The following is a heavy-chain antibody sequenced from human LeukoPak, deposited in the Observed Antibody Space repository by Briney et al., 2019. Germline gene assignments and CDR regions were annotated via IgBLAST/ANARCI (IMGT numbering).Heavy chain of an antibody. J-gene: IGHJ5*02. CDR2: IKQDGSEK. D-gene: IGHD2-15*01. CDR1: GFTFSSYW. V-gene: IGHV3-7*03. Sequence: GGSLRLSCAASGFTFSSYWMSWVRQAPGKGLEWVANIKQDGSEKYYVDSVKGRFTISRDNAKNSLYLQMNSLRAEDTAVYYWEREGPVHGGRPGCYGAWCDPGGKGPLVPVS. CDR3: EREGPVHGGRPGCYGAWCDP.